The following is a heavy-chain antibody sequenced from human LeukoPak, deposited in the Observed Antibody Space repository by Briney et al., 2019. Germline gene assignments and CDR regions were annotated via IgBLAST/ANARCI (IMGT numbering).Heavy chain of an antibody. D-gene: IGHD6-13*01. Sequence: SVKVSCKASGGTFSSYAISWVRQAPGQGLEWMGGIIPIFGTANYAQKFQGRVTITTDESTSTAYMELSSLRSEDTAVYYCARVPTPYSSSWPPDYWGQGTLVTVSS. CDR3: ARVPTPYSSSWPPDY. J-gene: IGHJ4*02. CDR1: GGTFSSYA. V-gene: IGHV1-69*05. CDR2: IIPIFGTA.